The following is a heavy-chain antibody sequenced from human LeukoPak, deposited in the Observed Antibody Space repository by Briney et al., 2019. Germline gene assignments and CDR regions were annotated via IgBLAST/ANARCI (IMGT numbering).Heavy chain of an antibody. CDR2: ISAYNGNT. CDR1: GYTFTGYG. CDR3: ARAVYCTNGVCYGPLDY. Sequence: ASVKVSCKASGYTFTGYGISWVRQAPGQGLEWMGWISAYNGNTNYAQKLQGRVTMTTDTSTSTAYMELRSLRSDDTAVYYCARAVYCTNGVCYGPLDYWGQGTLVTVSS. J-gene: IGHJ4*02. V-gene: IGHV1-18*01. D-gene: IGHD2-8*01.